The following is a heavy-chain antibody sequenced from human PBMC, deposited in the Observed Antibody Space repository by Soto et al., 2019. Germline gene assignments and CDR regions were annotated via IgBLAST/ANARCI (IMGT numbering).Heavy chain of an antibody. D-gene: IGHD3-22*01. CDR3: AKSLNSMTVVVIRYYYGMDV. CDR1: GFTFSTYG. J-gene: IGHJ6*02. V-gene: IGHV3-30*18. Sequence: GGSLRLSCAASGFTFSTYGMHWVRQAPGKWLEWVAVISSDGSNKYFADSVKGRFTISRDNSKNTLYLQMNSLRAEDTAVYYCAKSLNSMTVVVIRYYYGMDVWGXGTTVNVSS. CDR2: ISSDGSNK.